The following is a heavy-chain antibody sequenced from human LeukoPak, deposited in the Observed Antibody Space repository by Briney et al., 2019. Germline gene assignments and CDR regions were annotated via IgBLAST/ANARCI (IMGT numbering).Heavy chain of an antibody. D-gene: IGHD3-3*01. CDR2: IYYSGST. V-gene: IGHV4-59*01. Sequence: SETLSLTCTVSGGSITSYYWSWIRQPPGKGLEWIGYIYYSGSTNCNPSLKSRVTISVDTSKNQFSLKLSSVTAADTAVYYCARGNDFWSGYSHFDYWGQGTLVTVSS. J-gene: IGHJ4*02. CDR1: GGSITSYY. CDR3: ARGNDFWSGYSHFDY.